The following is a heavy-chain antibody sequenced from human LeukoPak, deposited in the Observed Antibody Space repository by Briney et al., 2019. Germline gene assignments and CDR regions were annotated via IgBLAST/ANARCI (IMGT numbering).Heavy chain of an antibody. Sequence: GGSLRLSCAASGFTFSSYAMGWVRQAPGKGLEWVSAISGSGGSTYYADSVKGRFTISRDNSKNTLYLQMNSLRAEDTAVYYCAKDRAPLEMATILCGYWGQGTLVTVSS. CDR1: GFTFSSYA. CDR2: ISGSGGST. CDR3: AKDRAPLEMATILCGY. J-gene: IGHJ4*02. V-gene: IGHV3-23*01. D-gene: IGHD5-24*01.